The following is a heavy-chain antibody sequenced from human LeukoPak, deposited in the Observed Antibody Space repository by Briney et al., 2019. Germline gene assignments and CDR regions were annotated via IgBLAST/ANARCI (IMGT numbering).Heavy chain of an antibody. D-gene: IGHD3-10*01. CDR2: IYYSGST. CDR1: GGSIRSSSHY. J-gene: IGHJ6*02. Sequence: PSETLPLTCTVSGGSIRSSSHYWGWIRQPPGKGLEWIGSIYYSGSTYYNPSLKSRVTISVDTSKNQFSLKLSSVTAADTAVYYCARDRVYYGSGSYYRSTPGVVMDVWGQGTTVTVSS. CDR3: ARDRVYYGSGSYYRSTPGVVMDV. V-gene: IGHV4-39*02.